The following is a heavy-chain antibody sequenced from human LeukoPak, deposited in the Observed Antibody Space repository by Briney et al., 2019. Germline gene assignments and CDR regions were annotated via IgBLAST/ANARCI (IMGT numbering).Heavy chain of an antibody. CDR2: INPNSGGT. CDR1: GYTFTGYY. CDR3: ARAETVDTAMAFDY. J-gene: IGHJ4*02. Sequence: ASVKVSCKASGYTFTGYYMHWVRQAPGQGLEWMGWINPNSGGTNYAQKFQGRVTMTRDTSISTAYMELSRLRSDDTAVYYCARAETVDTAMAFDYWGQGTLVTVSS. D-gene: IGHD5-18*01. V-gene: IGHV1-2*02.